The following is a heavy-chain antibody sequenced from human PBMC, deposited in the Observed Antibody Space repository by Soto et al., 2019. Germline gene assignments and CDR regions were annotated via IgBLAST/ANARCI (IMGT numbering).Heavy chain of an antibody. CDR3: ARALGGAAACMD. Sequence: QVELLQSGAEVKKPGASVMVSCKTSGYNFDIDGISWVRQAPGLGLEWMGLINGYSGNTNYAQKFQGRLTLTTDTSTSTAYMELRSLRPDDTAVYFCARALGGAAACMDWGPGTLVTVSS. CDR2: INGYSGNT. CDR1: GYNFDIDG. V-gene: IGHV1-18*01. J-gene: IGHJ4*02. D-gene: IGHD6-13*01.